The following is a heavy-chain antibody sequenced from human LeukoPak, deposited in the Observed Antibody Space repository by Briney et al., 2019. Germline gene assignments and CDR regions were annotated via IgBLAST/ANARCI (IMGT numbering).Heavy chain of an antibody. J-gene: IGHJ6*03. CDR3: ARVPYCSSTSCYTGEYYYYYYYMDV. D-gene: IGHD2-2*02. CDR2: IIPIFGTA. V-gene: IGHV1-69*05. Sequence: GASVKVSCKASGGTFSSYAISWVRQAPGQGLEWMGGIIPIFGTANYAQKFQGRVTITTDESTSTAYMELSSLRSEDTAVYYCARVPYCSSTSCYTGEYYYYYYYMDVWGKGTTVTVSS. CDR1: GGTFSSYA.